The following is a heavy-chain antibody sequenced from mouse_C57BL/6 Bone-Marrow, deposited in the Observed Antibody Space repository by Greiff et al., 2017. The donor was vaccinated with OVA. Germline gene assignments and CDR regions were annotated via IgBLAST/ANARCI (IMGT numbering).Heavy chain of an antibody. V-gene: IGHV14-4*01. CDR1: GFNIKDDY. J-gene: IGHJ2*01. CDR2: IDPENGDT. Sequence: EVQLQQSGAELVRPGASVKLSCTASGFNIKDDYMHWVKQRPEQGLEWIGWIDPENGDTEYASQFQGKATITADTSSNTAYLQLSSLTAEDTAVYYCATTWIDYWGQGTTLTVSS. CDR3: ATTWIDY.